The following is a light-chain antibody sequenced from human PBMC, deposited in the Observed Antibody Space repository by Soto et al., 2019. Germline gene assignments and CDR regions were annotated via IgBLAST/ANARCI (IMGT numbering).Light chain of an antibody. CDR2: GAS. Sequence: EIVLTQSPGTLSLSPGERVTLSCRASQNVYINSLAWYQQKPGQTPRLLIYGASTRAVAVPDRFSGSESGTDFALSIDGLEPEDFAIYYCQQYGVSPLTFGPGTRVD. V-gene: IGKV3-20*01. J-gene: IGKJ3*01. CDR1: QNVYINS. CDR3: QQYGVSPLT.